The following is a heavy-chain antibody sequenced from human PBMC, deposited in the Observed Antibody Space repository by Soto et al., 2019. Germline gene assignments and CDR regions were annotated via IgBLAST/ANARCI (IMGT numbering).Heavy chain of an antibody. J-gene: IGHJ4*02. CDR1: GGSISSSSYY. V-gene: IGHV4-39*07. CDR2: IFYSGST. CDR3: ARVGPTSRYYYDSSGPFDY. Sequence: SETLSLTCTVSGGSISSSSYYWGWIRRPPGKGLEWIGSIFYSGSTYYNPSLKSRVTISVDTSKNQFSLKLSSVTAADTAVYYCARVGPTSRYYYDSSGPFDYWGQGTLVTVSS. D-gene: IGHD3-22*01.